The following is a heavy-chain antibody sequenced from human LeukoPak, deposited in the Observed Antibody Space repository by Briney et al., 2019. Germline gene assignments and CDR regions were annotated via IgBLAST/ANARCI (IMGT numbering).Heavy chain of an antibody. CDR2: IYNSGSST. CDR3: VRDRELTY. V-gene: IGHV4-61*08. CDR1: GGSISSSGYY. D-gene: IGHD3-10*01. J-gene: IGHJ4*02. Sequence: PSETLSLTCSVSGGSISSSGYYWGWIRQPPGKGLEWIGYIYNSGSSTIYNPSLKSRVTISVDTSKNQFSLRLSSVTAADTAVYFCVRDRELTYWGQGTLVTVSS.